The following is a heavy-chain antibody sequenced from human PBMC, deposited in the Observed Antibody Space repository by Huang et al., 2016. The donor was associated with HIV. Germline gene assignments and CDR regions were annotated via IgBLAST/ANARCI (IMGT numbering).Heavy chain of an antibody. CDR1: GGSFSDYD. CDR3: ATKPSYDASGYSAVDF. Sequence: QVQLHQWGAGMLKPSETLSLTCAVYGGSFSDYDWSWIRQPPGKGLEWIGEIKHRCTTNYNPSLRSRVTISLDTSKNQFSLKLTSVTAADTALYYCATKPSYDASGYSAVDFWGQGTRVTVSS. V-gene: IGHV4-34*01. J-gene: IGHJ4*02. CDR2: IKHRCTT. D-gene: IGHD3-22*01.